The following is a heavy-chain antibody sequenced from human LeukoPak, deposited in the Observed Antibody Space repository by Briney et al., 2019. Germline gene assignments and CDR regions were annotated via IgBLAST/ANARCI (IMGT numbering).Heavy chain of an antibody. D-gene: IGHD6-13*01. CDR2: ISYDGSNK. J-gene: IGHJ4*02. CDR3: AKVGYGSSWLAYYFDY. CDR1: GFTFSSYG. V-gene: IGHV3-30*18. Sequence: GGSLRLSCAASGFTFSSYGMHWVRQAPGKGLEWVAVISYDGSNKYYADSVKGRFTISRDNSKNTLYLQMNSLRAEDTAVYYCAKVGYGSSWLAYYFDYWGQGTLVTVSS.